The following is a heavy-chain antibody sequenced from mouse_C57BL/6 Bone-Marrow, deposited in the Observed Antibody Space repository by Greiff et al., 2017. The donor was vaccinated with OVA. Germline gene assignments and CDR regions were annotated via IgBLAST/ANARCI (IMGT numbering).Heavy chain of an antibody. CDR2: IYPRSGNT. Sequence: QVQLQQSGAELARPGASVKLSCKASGYTFTSYGISWVKQRTGQGLEWIGEIYPRSGNTYYNEKFKGKATLTAGKSSRTAYMELRSLTSEDSAVYFCARTHYYGSLYYFDYWGQGTTLTVAS. CDR1: GYTFTSYG. D-gene: IGHD1-1*01. V-gene: IGHV1-81*01. J-gene: IGHJ2*01. CDR3: ARTHYYGSLYYFDY.